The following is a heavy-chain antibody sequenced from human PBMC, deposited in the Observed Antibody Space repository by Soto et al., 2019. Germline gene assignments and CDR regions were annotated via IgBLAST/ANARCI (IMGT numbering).Heavy chain of an antibody. CDR1: GGSFSGYY. J-gene: IGHJ6*02. CDR3: ARRNLVKDGMDV. CDR2: INHSGST. D-gene: IGHD1-26*01. Sequence: SETLSLTCAVYGGSFSGYYWSWIRQPPGKGLEWIGEINHSGSTNYNPSLKSRVTISVDTSKNHFSLKLSSVTAADTAVYYCARRNLVKDGMDVWGQGTTVTVSS. V-gene: IGHV4-34*01.